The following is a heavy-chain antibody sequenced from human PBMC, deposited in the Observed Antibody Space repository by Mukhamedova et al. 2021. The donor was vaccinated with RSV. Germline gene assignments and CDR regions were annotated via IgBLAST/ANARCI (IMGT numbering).Heavy chain of an antibody. CDR3: ARETIMAGTRAFDY. D-gene: IGHD6-19*01. Sequence: GDTTYAQKFQGRVTMTRDTSINTAYMELSRLTADDTAMYYSARETIMAGTRAFDYWGQGTRVTVSS. J-gene: IGHJ4*02. CDR2: GDT. V-gene: IGHV1-2*02.